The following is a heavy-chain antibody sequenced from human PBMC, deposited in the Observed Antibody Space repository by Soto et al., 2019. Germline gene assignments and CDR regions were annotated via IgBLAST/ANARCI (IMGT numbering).Heavy chain of an antibody. D-gene: IGHD3-10*01. CDR2: IYSGGST. Sequence: GGSLRLSCAPSGFTVSINFMSWFRQAPGKGLEWVSVIYSGGSTYYADSVKGRFTISRHNSKNTLYLQMNSLRAEDTAVYYCARSKLWFGESHQYFDYWGQGT. J-gene: IGHJ4*02. CDR1: GFTVSINF. CDR3: ARSKLWFGESHQYFDY. V-gene: IGHV3-53*04.